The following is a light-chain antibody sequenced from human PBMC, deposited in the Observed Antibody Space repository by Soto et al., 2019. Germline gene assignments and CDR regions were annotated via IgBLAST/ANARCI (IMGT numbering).Light chain of an antibody. CDR3: QQYGSSPPIT. CDR2: DAS. Sequence: IVMTQSPVTVSVSPGSRATLSCRASRGISSNLAWYQQKPGQAPRLLIYDASNRATGIPARFSGSGSGTDFTLTISRLEPEDFAVYYCQQYGSSPPITFGQGTRLEIK. V-gene: IGKV3-20*01. J-gene: IGKJ5*01. CDR1: RGISSN.